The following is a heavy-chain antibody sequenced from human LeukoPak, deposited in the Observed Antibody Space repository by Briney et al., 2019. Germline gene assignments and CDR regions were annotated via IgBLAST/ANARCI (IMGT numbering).Heavy chain of an antibody. Sequence: GGSLRLSCAASGFTVSSNYMTWVRQAPGKGLEWVSVIYSDGGTYYADSVKGRFTISRDNAKNSLYLQMSNLRAEDTAVYFCARGGGLDVWGQGATVTVSS. CDR2: IYSDGGT. V-gene: IGHV3-53*01. CDR1: GFTVSSNY. CDR3: ARGGGLDV. J-gene: IGHJ6*02. D-gene: IGHD3-16*01.